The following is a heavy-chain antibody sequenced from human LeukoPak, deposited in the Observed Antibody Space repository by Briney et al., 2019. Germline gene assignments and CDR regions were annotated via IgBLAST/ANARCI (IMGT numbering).Heavy chain of an antibody. J-gene: IGHJ4*02. CDR3: ARGEPVQDSSGYYFDY. CDR1: GFTVSSNY. V-gene: IGHV3-66*02. CDR2: IYSGGST. D-gene: IGHD3-22*01. Sequence: GGSLRLSCAASGFTVSSNYMSWVCQAPGKGLEWVSVIYSGGSTYYADSVKGRFTISRDNSKNTLYLQMNSLRAEDTAVYYCARGEPVQDSSGYYFDYWGQGTLVTVSS.